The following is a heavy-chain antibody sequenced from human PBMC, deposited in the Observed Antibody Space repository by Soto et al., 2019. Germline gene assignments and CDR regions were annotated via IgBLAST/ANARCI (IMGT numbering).Heavy chain of an antibody. CDR2: ISYDGSNK. J-gene: IGHJ4*02. V-gene: IGHV3-30-3*01. CDR1: GFIFSSYS. Sequence: QVQLVESGGGVVQPGRSLRLSCAASGFIFSSYSMHWVRQAPGKGLEWVAVISYDGSNKYYADSVKGRFTISRDNSKNKLYLQMNSLRAEDTAVYYCARGAGIVVAGTSFDYWGQGTLVTVSS. CDR3: ARGAGIVVAGTSFDY. D-gene: IGHD6-19*01.